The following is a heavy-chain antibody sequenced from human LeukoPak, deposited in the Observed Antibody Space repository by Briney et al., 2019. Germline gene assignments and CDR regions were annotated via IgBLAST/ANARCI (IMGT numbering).Heavy chain of an antibody. CDR3: ARMLSSGRFWSGYRGNMDV. Sequence: SETLSLTCTVSGGSISSSSYYWSWIRQPPGKGLEWIGYIYYSGSTNYNPSLKSRVTISVDTSKNQFSLKLSSVTAADTAVYYCARMLSSGRFWSGYRGNMDVWGKGTTVTVSS. V-gene: IGHV4-61*01. D-gene: IGHD3-3*01. CDR1: GGSISSSSYY. CDR2: IYYSGST. J-gene: IGHJ6*03.